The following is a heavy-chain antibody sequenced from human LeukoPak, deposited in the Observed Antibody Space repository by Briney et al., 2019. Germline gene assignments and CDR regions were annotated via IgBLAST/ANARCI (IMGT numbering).Heavy chain of an antibody. D-gene: IGHD3-10*01. J-gene: IGHJ4*02. CDR3: ARDLVRGAPTRTLASY. CDR2: IYYSGST. V-gene: IGHV4-59*01. CDR1: GGSISSYY. Sequence: PSETLSLTCTVSGGSISSYYWSWIRQPPGKGLEWIGYIYYSGSTNYNPSLKSRVTISVDTSKNQFSLKLSSVTAADTAVYYCARDLVRGAPTRTLASYWGQGTLVTVSS.